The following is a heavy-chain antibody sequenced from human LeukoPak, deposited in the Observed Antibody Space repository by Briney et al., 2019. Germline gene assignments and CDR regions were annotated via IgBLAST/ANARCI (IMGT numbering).Heavy chain of an antibody. J-gene: IGHJ6*02. CDR3: ARDDEVVVAASLVYYYYYGMDV. CDR1: GYTFTSYG. CDR2: ISAYNGNT. Sequence: GASVKVSCEASGYTFTSYGISWVRQAPGQGLEWMGWISAYNGNTNYAQKLQGRVTMTTDTSTSTAYMELRSLRSDDTAVYYCARDDEVVVAASLVYYYYYGMDVWGQGTTVTVSS. D-gene: IGHD2-15*01. V-gene: IGHV1-18*01.